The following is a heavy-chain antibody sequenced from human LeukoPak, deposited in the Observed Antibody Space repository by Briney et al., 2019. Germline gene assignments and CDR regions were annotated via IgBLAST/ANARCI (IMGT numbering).Heavy chain of an antibody. Sequence: PGGSLRLSCAAFGFTFSSYSMNWVRQAPGKGLEWVSSISSSSSYIYYADSVKGRFTISRDNAKNSLFFEMNSLRVEDTSVYYCARDFRNSGWGSDYWGQGTLVTVSS. CDR2: ISSSSSYI. CDR1: GFTFSSYS. J-gene: IGHJ4*02. D-gene: IGHD6-19*01. CDR3: ARDFRNSGWGSDY. V-gene: IGHV3-21*01.